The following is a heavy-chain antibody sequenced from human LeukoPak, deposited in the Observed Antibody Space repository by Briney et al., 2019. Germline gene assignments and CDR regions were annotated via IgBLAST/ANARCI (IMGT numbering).Heavy chain of an antibody. Sequence: SETLSLTCTVSGGSISSYYWSWIRQPPGKGLEWIGYIYYSGGTNYNPSPMSRVTISVDTSKNQFSLKLTSVTAADTAVYYCARHLTIAAAGTFDSWGQGTLVTVSS. CDR1: GGSISSYY. CDR3: ARHLTIAAAGTFDS. CDR2: IYYSGGT. D-gene: IGHD6-13*01. J-gene: IGHJ4*02. V-gene: IGHV4-59*08.